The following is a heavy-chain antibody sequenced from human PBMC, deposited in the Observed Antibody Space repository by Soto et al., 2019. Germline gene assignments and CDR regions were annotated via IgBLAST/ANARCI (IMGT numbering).Heavy chain of an antibody. J-gene: IGHJ4*02. CDR3: ASSMRPMVRGVITH. Sequence: SETLSLTSTVSGGSISSSSYYWGWIRQPPGKGLEWIGSIYYSGSTYYNPSLKSRVTISVDTSKNQFSLKLSSVTAADTAVYYCASSMRPMVRGVITHWGQGTLVTVSS. CDR1: GGSISSSSYY. D-gene: IGHD3-10*01. CDR2: IYYSGST. V-gene: IGHV4-39*01.